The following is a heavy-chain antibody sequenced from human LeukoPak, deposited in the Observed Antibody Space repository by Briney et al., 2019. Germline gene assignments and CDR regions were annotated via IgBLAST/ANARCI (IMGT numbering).Heavy chain of an antibody. CDR1: GYTFTSYY. J-gene: IGHJ6*03. CDR2: INPNSGGT. V-gene: IGHV1-2*02. Sequence: ASVKVSCKASGYTFTSYYMHWVRQAPGQGLEWMGWINPNSGGTNYAQKFQGRVTMTRDTSISTAYMELSRLRSDDTAVYYCARGNWNDVAYYYYYMDVWGKGTTVTVSS. D-gene: IGHD1-1*01. CDR3: ARGNWNDVAYYYYYMDV.